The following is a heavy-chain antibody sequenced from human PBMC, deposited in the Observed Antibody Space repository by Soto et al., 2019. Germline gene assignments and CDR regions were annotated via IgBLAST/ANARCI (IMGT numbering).Heavy chain of an antibody. Sequence: GESLRLSCAASGFTFSIYSMNWVRHAPGKGLEWVSYISSSSSTIYYADSVKGRFTISRDNAKNSLYLQMNSLRDEDTAVYYCARDYGARGYSYGYYGMDVWGQGTTVTVSS. J-gene: IGHJ6*02. CDR3: ARDYGARGYSYGYYGMDV. V-gene: IGHV3-48*02. CDR2: ISSSSSTI. D-gene: IGHD5-18*01. CDR1: GFTFSIYS.